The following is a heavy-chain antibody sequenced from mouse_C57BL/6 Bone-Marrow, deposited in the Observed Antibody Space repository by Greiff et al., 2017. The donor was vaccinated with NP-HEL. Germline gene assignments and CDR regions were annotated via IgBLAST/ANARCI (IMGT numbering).Heavy chain of an antibody. Sequence: QVQLKESGAELVRPGASVTLSCKASGYTFTDYEMHWVKQTPVHGLEWIGAIDPETGGTAYNQKFKGKAILTADKSSSTAYMELRSLTSEDSAVYYCTRRDSNGAMDYWGQGTSVTVSS. V-gene: IGHV1-15*01. CDR1: GYTFTDYE. J-gene: IGHJ4*01. CDR2: IDPETGGT. D-gene: IGHD2-5*01. CDR3: TRRDSNGAMDY.